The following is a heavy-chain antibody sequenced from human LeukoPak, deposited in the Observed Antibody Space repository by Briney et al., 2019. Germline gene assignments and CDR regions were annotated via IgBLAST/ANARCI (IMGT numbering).Heavy chain of an antibody. Sequence: SVKVSCKASGGTFSSYAISWVRQAPGQGLEWMGGIIPIFGTANYAQKFQGRVTITADKSTSTAYMELSSLRSEDTAVYYCARGAAAAGWHWFDPWGQGTLVTVSS. V-gene: IGHV1-69*06. CDR3: ARGAAAAGWHWFDP. D-gene: IGHD6-13*01. CDR2: IIPIFGTA. J-gene: IGHJ5*02. CDR1: GGTFSSYA.